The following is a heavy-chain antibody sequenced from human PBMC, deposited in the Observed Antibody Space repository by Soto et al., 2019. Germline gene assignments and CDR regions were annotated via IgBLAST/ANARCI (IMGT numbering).Heavy chain of an antibody. CDR1: GGSISSSGYY. CDR3: ATYGSGGYYYFDF. V-gene: IGHV4-39*01. J-gene: IGHJ4*02. CDR2: IYHSGST. D-gene: IGHD3-10*01. Sequence: SETLSLTGTFSGGSISSSGYYWGWIRQPPGKGLEWIGSIYHSGSTYYNPSLKSRASISVDPSKDQFSLNLRSVAAADTAVYYCATYGSGGYYYFDFWGQGALVTVSS.